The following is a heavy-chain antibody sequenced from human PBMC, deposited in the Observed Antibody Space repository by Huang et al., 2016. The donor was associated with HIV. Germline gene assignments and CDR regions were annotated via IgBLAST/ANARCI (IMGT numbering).Heavy chain of an antibody. V-gene: IGHV3-30*18. CDR2: ISYDGSNK. Sequence: VQLVESGGGVVQPGRSLRLACAAPGFSFSSYGLHWVRQAPGKGLEWLAVISYDGSNKYYARAGKGRFTISRDTSENKGYLQMNSLRHEDTAVYYCAKDGADEEWDIDYWGQGTLVTVSS. J-gene: IGHJ4*02. CDR3: AKDGADEEWDIDY. CDR1: GFSFSSYG. D-gene: IGHD1-26*01.